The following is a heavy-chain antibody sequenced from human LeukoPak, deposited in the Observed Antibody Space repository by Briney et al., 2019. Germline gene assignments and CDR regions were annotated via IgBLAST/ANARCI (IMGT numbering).Heavy chain of an antibody. V-gene: IGHV1-18*01. J-gene: IGHJ6*02. CDR3: ARGFNTARRYYYGMDV. CDR2: ISAYNGNT. D-gene: IGHD5-18*01. CDR1: GYTFTSYG. Sequence: ASVKVSCKASGYTFTSYGISWVRQAPGQGLEWMGWISAYNGNTNYAQKLQGRVTMTRNTSISTAYMELSSLRSEDTAVYYCARGFNTARRYYYGMDVWGQGTTVTVSS.